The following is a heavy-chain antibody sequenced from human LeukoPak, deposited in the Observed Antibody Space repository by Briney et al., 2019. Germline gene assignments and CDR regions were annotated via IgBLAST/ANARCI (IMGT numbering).Heavy chain of an antibody. V-gene: IGHV3-15*01. CDR3: TTAPKDTAMVMDYFDY. CDR1: GFTFSNAW. D-gene: IGHD5-18*01. J-gene: IGHJ4*02. Sequence: GSLRLSCAASGFTFSNAWMSWVRQAPGKGLEWVGRIKSKTDGGTTDYAAPVKGRFTISRDDSKNTLYLQMNSLKTEDTAVYYCTTAPKDTAMVMDYFDYWGQGTLVTASS. CDR2: IKSKTDGGTT.